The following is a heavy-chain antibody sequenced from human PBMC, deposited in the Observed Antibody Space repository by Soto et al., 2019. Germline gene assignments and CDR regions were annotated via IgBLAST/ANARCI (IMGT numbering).Heavy chain of an antibody. CDR3: ARGSIVAAEYGMDV. CDR2: IWHDGGKT. Sequence: GGSLRLSCAASGFSFSTYGMHWVRQAPGEGLEWVAVIWHDGGKTYYADSVKGRLIISRDNSKNTLYVQINSLRAEDRGVYFCARGSIVAAEYGMDVWGQGTTVTVSS. J-gene: IGHJ6*02. V-gene: IGHV3-33*01. CDR1: GFSFSTYG. D-gene: IGHD6-13*01.